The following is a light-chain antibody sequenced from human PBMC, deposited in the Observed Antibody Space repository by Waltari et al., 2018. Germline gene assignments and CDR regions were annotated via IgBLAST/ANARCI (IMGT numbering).Light chain of an antibody. Sequence: DIQMTQSPPSLSASVGDRVTITCRASQVIYKYLNWYQHKPGKAPRLLIYAASSLLSGVPSRFRGSGSGTEFSPTINSLQPEDFATYYCQQSYTTPQGTFGQGTRLDIK. CDR2: AAS. CDR3: QQSYTTPQGT. V-gene: IGKV1-39*01. J-gene: IGKJ5*01. CDR1: QVIYKY.